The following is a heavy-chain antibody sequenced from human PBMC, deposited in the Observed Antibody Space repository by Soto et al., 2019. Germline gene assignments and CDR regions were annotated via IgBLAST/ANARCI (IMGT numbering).Heavy chain of an antibody. Sequence: SVKVSCKASGGTFSSYTISWVRQAPGQGLEWMGRIIPILGIANYARKFQGRVTITADKSTSTAYMELSSLRSEDTAVYYCARDGYCSGGSCYFYWGQGTLVTVSS. CDR3: ARDGYCSGGSCYFY. J-gene: IGHJ4*02. V-gene: IGHV1-69*04. D-gene: IGHD2-15*01. CDR1: GGTFSSYT. CDR2: IIPILGIA.